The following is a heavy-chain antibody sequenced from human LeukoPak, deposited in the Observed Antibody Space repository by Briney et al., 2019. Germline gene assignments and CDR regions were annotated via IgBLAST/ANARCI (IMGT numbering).Heavy chain of an antibody. CDR1: GYTFTNYG. CDR3: ARRRWGVVLNWFDP. CDR2: ISPYNGNT. J-gene: IGHJ5*02. V-gene: IGHV1-18*01. Sequence: ASVKVSCKASGYTFTNYGINWVRQAPGQGLEWMGWISPYNGNTNYAQTLQGRVTMTRNTSISTAYMELSSLRSEDTAVYYCARRRWGVVLNWFDPWGQGTLVTVSS. D-gene: IGHD3-10*01.